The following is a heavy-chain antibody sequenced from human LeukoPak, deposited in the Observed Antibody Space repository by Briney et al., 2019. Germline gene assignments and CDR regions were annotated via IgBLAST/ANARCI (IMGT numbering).Heavy chain of an antibody. CDR2: IYYSGST. V-gene: IGHV4-30-4*08. Sequence: SQTLSLTCTVPGGSISSGGYYWSWIRQPPGKGLEWIGYIYYSGSTYYNPSLKSRVTISVDTSKNQFSLKLSSVTAADTAVYYCARDQGYGDPSYFDYWGQGTLVTVSS. CDR3: ARDQGYGDPSYFDY. J-gene: IGHJ4*02. CDR1: GGSISSGGYY. D-gene: IGHD4-17*01.